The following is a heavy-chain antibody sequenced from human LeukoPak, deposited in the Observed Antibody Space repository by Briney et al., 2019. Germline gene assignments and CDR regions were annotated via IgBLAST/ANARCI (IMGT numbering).Heavy chain of an antibody. CDR1: GSTFSSYA. D-gene: IGHD5-18*01. CDR3: AREGGAGYSYGYYYMDV. J-gene: IGHJ6*03. Sequence: GGSLRLSCAASGSTFSSYAMHWVRQAPGKGLEWVAVISYDGSNKYYADSVKGRFTISRDNSKNTLYLQMNGLRAEDTAVYYCAREGGAGYSYGYYYMDVWGKGTTVTISS. V-gene: IGHV3-30*04. CDR2: ISYDGSNK.